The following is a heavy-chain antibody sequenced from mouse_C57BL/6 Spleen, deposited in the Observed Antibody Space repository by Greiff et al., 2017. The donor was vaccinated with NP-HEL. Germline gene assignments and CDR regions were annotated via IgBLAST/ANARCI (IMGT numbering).Heavy chain of an antibody. CDR2: IHPNSGST. Sequence: QVQLKQPGAELVKPGASVKLSCKASGYTFTSYWMHWVKQRPGQGLEWIGMIHPNSGSTNYNEKFKSKATLTVDKSSSTAYMQLSSLTSEDSAVYYCAKTAQATTFAYWGQGTLVTVSA. D-gene: IGHD3-2*02. V-gene: IGHV1-64*01. CDR1: GYTFTSYW. CDR3: AKTAQATTFAY. J-gene: IGHJ3*01.